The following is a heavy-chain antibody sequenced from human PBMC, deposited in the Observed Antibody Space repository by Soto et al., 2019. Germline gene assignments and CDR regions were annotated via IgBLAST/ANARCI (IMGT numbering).Heavy chain of an antibody. J-gene: IGHJ6*03. D-gene: IGHD3-3*01. CDR2: IKQDGSEK. Sequence: GGSLRLSCAASGFTFSSYWMSWVRQAPGKGLEWVANIKQDGSEKYYVDSVKGRFTISRDNAKNSLYLQMNSLRAEDTAVYYCARGVRFLEWPHYYYYMDVWGKGTTVTVSS. CDR1: GFTFSSYW. V-gene: IGHV3-7*01. CDR3: ARGVRFLEWPHYYYYMDV.